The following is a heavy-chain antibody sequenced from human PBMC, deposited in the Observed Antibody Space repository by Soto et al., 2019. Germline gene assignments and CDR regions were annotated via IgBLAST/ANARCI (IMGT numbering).Heavy chain of an antibody. J-gene: IGHJ4*02. Sequence: QVQLQESGPGLVKPSQTLSLTCTVSGGSISSGGYYWSWIRQHPGKGLEWIGYIYYSGSTYYNPSLKSRVTISVDTSKNQFSLKLSSVTAADTTVYYCARSGYDSSDSLGLDYWGQGTLVTVSS. CDR3: ARSGYDSSDSLGLDY. D-gene: IGHD3-22*01. CDR1: GGSISSGGYY. CDR2: IYYSGST. V-gene: IGHV4-31*03.